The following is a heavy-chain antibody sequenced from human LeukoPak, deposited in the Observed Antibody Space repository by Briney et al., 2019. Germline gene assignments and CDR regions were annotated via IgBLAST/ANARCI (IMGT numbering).Heavy chain of an antibody. CDR2: INHSGST. V-gene: IGHV4-34*01. J-gene: IGHJ4*02. D-gene: IGHD1-26*01. Sequence: SETLSLTCAVYGGSFSGYYWSWIRQPPGRGLEWIGEINHSGSTNYNPSLKSRVTISVDTSKNQFSLKLSSVTAADTAVYYCATRSPSRDYWGQGTLVTVSS. CDR1: GGSFSGYY. CDR3: ATRSPSRDY.